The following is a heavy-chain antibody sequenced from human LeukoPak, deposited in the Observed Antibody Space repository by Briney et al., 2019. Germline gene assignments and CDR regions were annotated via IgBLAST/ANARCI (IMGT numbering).Heavy chain of an antibody. J-gene: IGHJ4*02. Sequence: ASVNVSCKASEYTFTGYYMYWVRQAPGQGLEWMGWINPNSGGTNYAQKFQGRVTMTRETSISTAYMELSRLRSDDTAVYYCARDRAYSYGPFDYWGQGTLVTVSS. V-gene: IGHV1-2*02. D-gene: IGHD5-18*01. CDR1: EYTFTGYY. CDR2: INPNSGGT. CDR3: ARDRAYSYGPFDY.